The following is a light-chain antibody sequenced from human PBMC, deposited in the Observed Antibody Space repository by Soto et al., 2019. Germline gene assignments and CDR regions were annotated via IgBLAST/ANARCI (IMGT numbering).Light chain of an antibody. CDR2: GAS. CDR1: QRVSGSY. J-gene: IGKJ1*01. V-gene: IGKV3-20*01. CDR3: HQYGGSPRT. Sequence: DIVLTQSPGTLSLSPGETATVSCRASQRVSGSYLAWYQQNLGQPPRLLIYGASGRATGIPDRFSGSGSGTDFTLTISRLEPEDAAAYYCHQYGGSPRTFGQGTKVQI.